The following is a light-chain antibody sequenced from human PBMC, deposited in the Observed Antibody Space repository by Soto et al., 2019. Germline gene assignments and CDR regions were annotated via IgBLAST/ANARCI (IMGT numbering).Light chain of an antibody. CDR3: SSSAGSNTVV. CDR1: SSDVGGDNY. V-gene: IGLV2-8*01. CDR2: DVS. Sequence: HSALTQPPSASGSPGQSVTISCTGTSSDVGGDNYVSWYQQHPGKAPKLMIYDVSKRPSGVTDRLSCSKTANPTSLTVSGRQAEDEADYYCSSSAGSNTVVFGGGTKLTVL. J-gene: IGLJ2*01.